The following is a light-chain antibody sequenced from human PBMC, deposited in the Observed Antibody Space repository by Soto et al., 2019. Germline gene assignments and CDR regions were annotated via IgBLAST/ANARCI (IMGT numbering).Light chain of an antibody. CDR1: QSISSW. V-gene: IGKV1-5*01. CDR2: DAS. J-gene: IGKJ1*01. Sequence: DIQMTQSPSTLSASVGDRVTITCRASQSISSWLAWYQQKPGKAPKLLIYDASALPRGVPSRFSGSGSGTKFTLTIASLQPDDFSTYYCQQYENFSGTFGPGTKVDIK. CDR3: QQYENFSGT.